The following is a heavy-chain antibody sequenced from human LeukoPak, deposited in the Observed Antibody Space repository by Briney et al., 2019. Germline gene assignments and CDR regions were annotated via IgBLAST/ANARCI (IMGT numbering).Heavy chain of an antibody. J-gene: IGHJ4*02. CDR3: AKTRRYSYGYNY. V-gene: IGHV4-38-2*02. Sequence: SETLSLTCTVSGYSISSGYYWGWIRQPPGKGLEWIGSIYHSGSTYYNPSLKSRVTISVDTSKNQFSLKLSSVTAADTAVYYCAKTRRYSYGYNYWGQGTLVTVSS. CDR2: IYHSGST. CDR1: GYSISSGYY. D-gene: IGHD5-18*01.